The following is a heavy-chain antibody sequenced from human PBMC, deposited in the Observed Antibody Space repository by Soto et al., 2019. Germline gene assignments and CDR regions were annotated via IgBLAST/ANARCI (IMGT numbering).Heavy chain of an antibody. CDR1: GFTFSSYA. CDR2: ISYDGSNK. Sequence: GGSLRLSCAASGFTFSSYAMHWVRQAPGKGLEWVAVISYDGSNKYYAGSVKGRFTISRDNSKNTLYLQMNSLRAEDTAVYYCARVRGTSSGYSLYYYYYGMDVWGQGTTVTVSS. CDR3: ARVRGTSSGYSLYYYYYGMDV. D-gene: IGHD3-22*01. J-gene: IGHJ6*02. V-gene: IGHV3-30-3*01.